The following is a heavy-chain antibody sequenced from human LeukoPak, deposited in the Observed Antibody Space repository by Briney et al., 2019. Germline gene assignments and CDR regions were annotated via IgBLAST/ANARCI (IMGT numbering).Heavy chain of an antibody. J-gene: IGHJ4*02. CDR2: MNPNSGNT. D-gene: IGHD2-8*01. V-gene: IGHV1-8*03. Sequence: GASVKVSCKASGYTFTSYDINWVRQATGQGLEWMGWMNPNSGNTGYAQKFQGRVTITRNTSISTAYMELSSLRSEDTAVYYCARGRCTNGVCYSDYWGQGTLVTVSS. CDR1: GYTFTSYD. CDR3: ARGRCTNGVCYSDY.